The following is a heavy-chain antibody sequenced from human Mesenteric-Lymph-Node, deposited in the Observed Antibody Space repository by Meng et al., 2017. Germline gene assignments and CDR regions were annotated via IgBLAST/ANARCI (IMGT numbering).Heavy chain of an antibody. CDR2: IYYSGST. CDR3: ARVGYCSGGSCSFRYFDY. J-gene: IGHJ4*02. Sequence: VPLGVSRPGLVKASGTLVLTRAVDCGSFSGYYWSWIRQPPGKGLEWIGYIYYSGSTYYNPSLKSRVTISVDTSKNQFSLKLSSVTAADTAVHYCARVGYCSGGSCSFRYFDYWGQGILVTVSS. V-gene: IGHV4-30-4*08. D-gene: IGHD2-15*01. CDR1: CGSFSGYY.